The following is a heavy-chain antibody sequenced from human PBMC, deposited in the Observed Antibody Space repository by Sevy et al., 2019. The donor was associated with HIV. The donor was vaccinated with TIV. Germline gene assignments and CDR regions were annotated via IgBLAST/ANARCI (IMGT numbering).Heavy chain of an antibody. CDR1: GFTFSSYA. V-gene: IGHV3-23*01. Sequence: GESLKISCAASGFTFSSYAMSWVRQAPGKGLEWVSAISGSGGSTYYADSVKGRFTISRDNSKNTLYLQMNSLRAEDTAVYYCAKERTTGGGNAIDYWGQGTLVTVS. CDR2: ISGSGGST. D-gene: IGHD4-17*01. CDR3: AKERTTGGGNAIDY. J-gene: IGHJ4*02.